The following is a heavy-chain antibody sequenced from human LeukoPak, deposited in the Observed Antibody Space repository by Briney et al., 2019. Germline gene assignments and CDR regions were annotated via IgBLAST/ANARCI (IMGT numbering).Heavy chain of an antibody. CDR1: GYTFTSYD. J-gene: IGHJ6*03. D-gene: IGHD6-6*01. Sequence: ASVKVSCKASGYTFTSYDINWVRQATGQGLEWMGWMNPNSGNTGYAQEFQGRVTMTRNTSISTAYMELSSLRSEDTAVYYCARSAARREANYYYYMDVWGKGTTVTVSS. CDR3: ARSAARREANYYYYMDV. CDR2: MNPNSGNT. V-gene: IGHV1-8*01.